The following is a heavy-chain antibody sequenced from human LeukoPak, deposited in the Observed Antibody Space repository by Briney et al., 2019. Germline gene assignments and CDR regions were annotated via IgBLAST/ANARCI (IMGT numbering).Heavy chain of an antibody. Sequence: ASVKVSCKASGYTFTSYAMHWVRQAPGQRLEWMGWINAGNGNTKYSQKFQGRVTMTEDTSTDTAYMELSSLSSEDTAVYYCATRPPGSLTWDWDFHYWGRGTLVTVSS. CDR1: GYTFTSYA. J-gene: IGHJ4*02. CDR2: INAGNGNT. D-gene: IGHD1-26*01. CDR3: ATRPPGSLTWDWDFHY. V-gene: IGHV1-3*01.